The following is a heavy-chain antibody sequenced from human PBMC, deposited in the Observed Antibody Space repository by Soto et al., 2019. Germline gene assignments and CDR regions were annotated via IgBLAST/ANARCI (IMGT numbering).Heavy chain of an antibody. J-gene: IGHJ5*02. Sequence: ASVKVSCKASGYTFTSYDINWVRQATGQGLEWMGWMNPNSGNTGYAQKFQGRVTMTRNTSISTAYMELRSLRSDDTAVYYCAADPILSGGVWLDPWGQGTLVTVSS. CDR1: GYTFTSYD. V-gene: IGHV1-8*01. CDR2: MNPNSGNT. CDR3: AADPILSGGVWLDP. D-gene: IGHD3-3*01.